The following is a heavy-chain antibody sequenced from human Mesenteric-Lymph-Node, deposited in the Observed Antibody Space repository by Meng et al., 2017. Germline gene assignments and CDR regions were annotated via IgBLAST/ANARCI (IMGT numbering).Heavy chain of an antibody. D-gene: IGHD6-19*01. Sequence: QVELHASGPGLVKPSQPLSLTCTVSGGSISSGGYYWSWIRQHPGKGLEWIGYIYYSGSTYYNPSLKSRVTISVDTSKNQFSLQLNSVTPEDTAMYYCAISGSSGWIDYWGQGTLVTVSS. CDR2: IYYSGST. J-gene: IGHJ4*02. CDR3: AISGSSGWIDY. CDR1: GGSISSGGYY. V-gene: IGHV4-31*03.